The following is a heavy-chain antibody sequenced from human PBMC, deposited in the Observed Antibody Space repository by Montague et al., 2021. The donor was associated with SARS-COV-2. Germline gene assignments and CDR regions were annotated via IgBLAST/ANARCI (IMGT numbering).Heavy chain of an antibody. CDR1: GGSFNDYY. Sequence: SETLSLTCAVYGGSFNDYYWTWVRQPPGKGLEWVGEINDRGSTNYNPSFESRLTMSVDTSKNQFSLRLKSVSAADTAVYYCAGGQVTIFGVLIMLPAAGAVDVWGQGTTVTVSS. V-gene: IGHV4-34*01. J-gene: IGHJ3*01. CDR2: INDRGST. CDR3: AGGQVTIFGVLIMLPAAGAVDV. D-gene: IGHD3-3*01.